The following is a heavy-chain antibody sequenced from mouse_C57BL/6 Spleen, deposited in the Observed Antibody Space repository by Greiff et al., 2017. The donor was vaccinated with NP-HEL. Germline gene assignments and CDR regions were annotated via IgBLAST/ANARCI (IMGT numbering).Heavy chain of an antibody. V-gene: IGHV5-4*03. CDR3: ARAPIYDGYPWFAY. J-gene: IGHJ3*01. CDR2: ISDGGSYT. CDR1: GFTFSSYA. D-gene: IGHD2-3*01. Sequence: EVKLVESGGGLVKPGGSLKLSCAASGFTFSSYAMSWVRQTPEKRLEWVATISDGGSYTYYPDNVKGRFTISRDNAKNNLYLQMSHLKSEDTAMYYCARAPIYDGYPWFAYWGQGTLVTVSA.